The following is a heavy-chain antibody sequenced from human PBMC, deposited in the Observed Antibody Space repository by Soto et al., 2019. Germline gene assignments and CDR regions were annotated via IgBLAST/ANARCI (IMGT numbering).Heavy chain of an antibody. CDR2: IYYSGST. D-gene: IGHD2-15*01. V-gene: IGHV4-59*01. J-gene: IGHJ6*03. Sequence: SETLSLTCTVSGGSISSYYWSWIRQPPGKGLEWIGYIYYSGSTNYNPSLKSRVTISVDTSKNQFSLRLSSVTAADTAVYYCARVPVVVVAPDYILGGHYYMDVWGKGTTVTVSS. CDR1: GGSISSYY. CDR3: ARVPVVVVAPDYILGGHYYMDV.